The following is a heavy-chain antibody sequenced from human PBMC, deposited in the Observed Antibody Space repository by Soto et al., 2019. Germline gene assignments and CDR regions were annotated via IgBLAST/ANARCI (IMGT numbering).Heavy chain of an antibody. CDR2: IYYNGDT. CDR3: AILHCHSPNCVPIDL. J-gene: IGHJ5*02. Sequence: SETLSLTCTVSGGSISKYYWAWIRQPPGKGLEWIGYIYYNGDTDYSPSLKSRVTISVDTSKNQFSLNLYPVTAADTAVYYCAILHCHSPNCVPIDLSGQGTLVTVSS. V-gene: IGHV4-59*01. D-gene: IGHD2-2*01. CDR1: GGSISKYY.